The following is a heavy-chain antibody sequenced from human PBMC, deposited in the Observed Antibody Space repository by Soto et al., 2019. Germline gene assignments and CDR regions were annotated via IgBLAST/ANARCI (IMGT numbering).Heavy chain of an antibody. CDR3: AKDGNWLDVYYDV. D-gene: IGHD3-16*01. V-gene: IGHV3-23*01. Sequence: EVQLLESGGGLVQPGGSLRLSCVGSGIEFSNYAMSWVRQAPGKALEWVSIVSASGRSRYHADSVKGRFTISRDNSKNTLYLHMTNLRAEDTAVYYCAKDGNWLDVYYDVWGQGTPVTVSS. J-gene: IGHJ4*02. CDR1: GIEFSNYA. CDR2: VSASGRSR.